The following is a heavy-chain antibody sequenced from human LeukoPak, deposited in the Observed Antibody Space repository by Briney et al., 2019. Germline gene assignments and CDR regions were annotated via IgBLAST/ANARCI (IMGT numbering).Heavy chain of an antibody. CDR1: GGSFSVYY. CDR3: AREGHTDAFDI. V-gene: IGHV4-4*07. J-gene: IGHJ3*02. CDR2: IYTSGST. Sequence: SETLSLTCAVYGGSFSVYYWSWIRQPPGKGLEWIGRIYTSGSTNYNPSLKSRVTMSVDTSKNQFSLKLSSVTAADTAVYYCAREGHTDAFDIWGQGTMVTVSS.